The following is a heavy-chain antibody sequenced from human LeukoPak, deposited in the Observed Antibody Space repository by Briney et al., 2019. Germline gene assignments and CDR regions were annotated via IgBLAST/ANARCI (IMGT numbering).Heavy chain of an antibody. CDR2: IYTSGST. J-gene: IGHJ6*03. CDR1: GGSISSGSYY. V-gene: IGHV4-61*02. Sequence: PSQTLSLTCTVSGGSISSGSYYWSWIRQPAGKGLEWIGRIYTSGSTNYNPSLKSRVTISVDTSKNQFSLKLSSVTAADTAVYYCARGNSRPRGGPEWLANFYYYYMDVWGKGTTVTVSS. CDR3: ARGNSRPRGGPEWLANFYYYYMDV. D-gene: IGHD6-19*01.